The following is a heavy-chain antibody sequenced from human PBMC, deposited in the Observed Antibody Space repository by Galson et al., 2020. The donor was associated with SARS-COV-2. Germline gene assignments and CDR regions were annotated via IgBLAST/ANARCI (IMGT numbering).Heavy chain of an antibody. CDR2: ITGDSTT. CDR3: ARESVSSIKTGTTSALDI. D-gene: IGHD1-1*01. CDR1: GFTFSGYY. J-gene: IGHJ3*02. Sequence: GGSLRLSCAPSGFTFSGYYMSWIRQAPGKGLEWLSYITGDSTTYYADSVRGRFTISRDNAKNSLYLQMNSLRAEDTAVYYCARESVSSIKTGTTSALDIWGQGTMVTVSS. V-gene: IGHV3-11*01.